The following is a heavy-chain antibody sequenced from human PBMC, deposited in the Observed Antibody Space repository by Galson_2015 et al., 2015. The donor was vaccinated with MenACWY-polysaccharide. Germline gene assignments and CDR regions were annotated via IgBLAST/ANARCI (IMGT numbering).Heavy chain of an antibody. V-gene: IGHV3-21*01. D-gene: IGHD4-11*01. CDR1: GFTFSSYT. CDR3: AREAQRNDNSNNYFDH. CDR2: ISSSSSYI. Sequence: SLRLSCAASGFTFSSYTMAWVRQAPGKGLEWVSSISSSSSYIYYGNSVKGRFTVSRDNAKNSLSLQMNSLRAEDTAVYYCAREAQRNDNSNNYFDHWGQGTPVSVSS. J-gene: IGHJ4*02.